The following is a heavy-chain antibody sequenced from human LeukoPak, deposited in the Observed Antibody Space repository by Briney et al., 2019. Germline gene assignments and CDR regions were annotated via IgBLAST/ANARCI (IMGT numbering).Heavy chain of an antibody. CDR2: ISDSVGST. CDR3: AKEMLSLVRGVSYTPLPSYYLDV. D-gene: IGHD3-10*01. J-gene: IGHJ6*03. V-gene: IGHV3-23*01. Sequence: PGGSLRLSCAASGFTFRDYAMSWVRQAPGKGLEWVSSISDSVGSTYYADSVKGRFTISRDNARNTLYLQMNSLRVEDTAVYYCAKEMLSLVRGVSYTPLPSYYLDVWGKGTTVTVSS. CDR1: GFTFRDYA.